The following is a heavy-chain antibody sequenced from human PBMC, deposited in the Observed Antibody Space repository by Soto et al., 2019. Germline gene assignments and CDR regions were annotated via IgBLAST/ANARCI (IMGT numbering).Heavy chain of an antibody. J-gene: IGHJ3*02. Sequence: PGGSLRLSCAASGFTFSGDAMNWVRQAPGKGLEWVSSISTTSTYIYYADSVRGRFPISRDNAKNSLYLQMNSLRAEDTAVYYCARTYSSSWYVAFDIWGQGTMVTVSS. D-gene: IGHD6-13*01. CDR2: ISTTSTYI. V-gene: IGHV3-21*01. CDR3: ARTYSSSWYVAFDI. CDR1: GFTFSGDA.